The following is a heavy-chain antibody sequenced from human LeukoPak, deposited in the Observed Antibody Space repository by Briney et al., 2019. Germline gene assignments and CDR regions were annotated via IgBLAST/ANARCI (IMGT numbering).Heavy chain of an antibody. CDR2: ISGSGGST. CDR1: GFTFGDYA. D-gene: IGHD1-26*01. V-gene: IGHV3-23*01. CDR3: AKDLAGSGSYSFDY. J-gene: IGHJ4*02. Sequence: GRSLRLSCTASGFTFGDYAMSWVRQAPGRGLEWVSAISGSGGSTYYADSVKGRFTISRDNSKNTLYLQMNSLRAEDTAVYYCAKDLAGSGSYSFDYWGQGTLVTVSS.